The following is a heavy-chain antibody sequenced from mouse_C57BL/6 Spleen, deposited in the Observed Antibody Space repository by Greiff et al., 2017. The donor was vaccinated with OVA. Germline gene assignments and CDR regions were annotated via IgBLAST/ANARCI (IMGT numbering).Heavy chain of an antibody. CDR1: GYAFSSSW. J-gene: IGHJ4*01. CDR2: IYPGDGDT. CDR3: ARGIYYDYGDAMDY. D-gene: IGHD2-4*01. V-gene: IGHV1-82*01. Sequence: VKLQESGPELVKPGASVKISCKASGYAFSSSWMNWVKQRPGKGLEWIGRIYPGDGDTNYNGKFKGKATLTADKSSSTAYMQLSSLTSEDSAVYFCARGIYYDYGDAMDYWGQGTSVTVSS.